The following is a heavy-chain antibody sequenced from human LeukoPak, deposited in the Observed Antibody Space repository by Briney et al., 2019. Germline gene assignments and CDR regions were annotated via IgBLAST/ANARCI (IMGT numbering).Heavy chain of an antibody. J-gene: IGHJ6*03. D-gene: IGHD3-16*02. CDR3: ARLKGGDVYVWGSYRLPLYYYYMDV. CDR1: GFTFSSYS. CDR2: ISSSSSTI. Sequence: GGSLRLSCAASGFTFSSYSMNWVRQAPGKGLEWVSYISSSSSTIYYADSVKGRFTISRDNAKNSLYLQMNSLRAEDTAVYYCARLKGGDVYVWGSYRLPLYYYYMDVWGKGTTVTISS. V-gene: IGHV3-48*01.